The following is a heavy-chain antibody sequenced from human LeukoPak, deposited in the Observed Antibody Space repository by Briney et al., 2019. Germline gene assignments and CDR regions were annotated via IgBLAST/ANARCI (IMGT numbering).Heavy chain of an antibody. CDR3: ARGGIYDSSGYYYEVSDY. V-gene: IGHV5-51*01. CDR1: GYSFTSYW. D-gene: IGHD3-22*01. Sequence: GESLKISCKGSGYSFTSYWIGWVRQMPGKGLEWMGIIYPGDSDTRYSPSFQGQVTISADKSISTAYLQWSSLKASDTAMYYCARGGIYDSSGYYYEVSDYWGQGTLVTVSS. J-gene: IGHJ4*02. CDR2: IYPGDSDT.